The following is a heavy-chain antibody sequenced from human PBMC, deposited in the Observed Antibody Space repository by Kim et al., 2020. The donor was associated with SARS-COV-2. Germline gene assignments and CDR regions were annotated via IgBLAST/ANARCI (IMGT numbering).Heavy chain of an antibody. CDR2: IYYSGST. CDR3: AGQYSYGLFFDY. Sequence: SETLSLTCTVSGGSISSYYWSWIRQPPGKGLEWIGYIYYSGSTNYNPSLKSRVTISVDTSKNQFSLKLSSVTAADTAVYYCAGQYSYGLFFDYWGQGTLVTVSS. D-gene: IGHD5-18*01. V-gene: IGHV4-59*13. J-gene: IGHJ4*02. CDR1: GGSISSYY.